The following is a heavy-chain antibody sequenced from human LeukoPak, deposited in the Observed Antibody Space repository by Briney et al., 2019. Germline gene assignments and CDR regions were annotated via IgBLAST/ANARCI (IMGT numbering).Heavy chain of an antibody. V-gene: IGHV3-30*04. CDR3: ARGNYLSNNWFDP. Sequence: GGSLRLSCAASGFNFSSYAMHWVRQAPGKGLEWVAVISYDGSNKYYADSVKGRFTISRDNSKNTLYLQMNSLRAEDTAVYYCARGNYLSNNWFDPWGQGTLVTVSS. D-gene: IGHD1-7*01. J-gene: IGHJ5*02. CDR1: GFNFSSYA. CDR2: ISYDGSNK.